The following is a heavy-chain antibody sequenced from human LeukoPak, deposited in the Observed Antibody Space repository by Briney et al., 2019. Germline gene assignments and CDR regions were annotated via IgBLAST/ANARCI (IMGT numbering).Heavy chain of an antibody. V-gene: IGHV4-39*07. CDR1: GGSISSSSYY. J-gene: IGHJ5*02. D-gene: IGHD3-22*01. CDR3: ARGSMMVVVIGQDWRNWFDP. CDR2: IYYSGST. Sequence: SETLSLTCTVSGGSISSSSYYWGWIRQPPGKGLEWIGSIYYSGSTYYNPSLKSRVTISVDTSKNQFSLKLSSVTAADTAVYYCARGSMMVVVIGQDWRNWFDPWGQGTLVTVSS.